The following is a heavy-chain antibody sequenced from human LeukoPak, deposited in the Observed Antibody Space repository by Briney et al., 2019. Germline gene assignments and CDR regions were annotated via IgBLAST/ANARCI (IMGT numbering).Heavy chain of an antibody. V-gene: IGHV4-34*01. D-gene: IGHD1-26*01. CDR3: ARDLIVGPRRYFDY. Sequence: PGGSLRLSCAASGFTFSSYSMNWVRQPPGKGLEWIGEINHSGSTNYNPSLKSRVTISVDTSKNQFSLKLSSVTAADTAVYYCARDLIVGPRRYFDYWGQGTLVTVSS. CDR2: INHSGST. CDR1: GFTFSSYS. J-gene: IGHJ4*02.